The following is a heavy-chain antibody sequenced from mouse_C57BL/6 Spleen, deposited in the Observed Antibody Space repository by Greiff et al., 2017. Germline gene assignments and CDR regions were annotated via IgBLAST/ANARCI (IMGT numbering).Heavy chain of an antibody. V-gene: IGHV2-9-1*01. CDR2: IWTGGGA. J-gene: IGHJ4*01. CDR1: GFSLTSYA. Sequence: VQLQESGPGLVAPSQSLSITCTVSGFSLTSYAISWVRQPPGKGLEWLGVIWTGGGATYNSALKSRLSISKDNSKSQVFLRMNSLQTDDTARDYCARNIPVYYGRGGWGQGTSVTVSS. CDR3: ARNIPVYYGRGG. D-gene: IGHD2-1*01.